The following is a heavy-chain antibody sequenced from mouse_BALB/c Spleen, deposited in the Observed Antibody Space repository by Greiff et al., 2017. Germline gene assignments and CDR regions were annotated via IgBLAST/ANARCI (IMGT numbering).Heavy chain of an antibody. V-gene: IGHV5-9-3*01. Sequence: EVQLVESGGGLVKPGGSLKLSCAASGFTFSSYAMSWVRQTPEKRLEWVATISSGGSYTYYPDSVKGRFTISRDNAKNTLYLQMSSLRSEDTAMYYCARAWAYWGQGTLVTVSA. CDR3: ARAWAY. CDR2: ISSGGSYT. CDR1: GFTFSSYA. J-gene: IGHJ3*01.